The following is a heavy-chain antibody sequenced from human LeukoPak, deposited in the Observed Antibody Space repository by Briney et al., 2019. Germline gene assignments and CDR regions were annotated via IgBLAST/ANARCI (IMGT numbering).Heavy chain of an antibody. J-gene: IGHJ4*02. CDR1: GFTFSSYW. CDR3: ARAIRGSAVDTGDG. Sequence: PGGSLRLSCAASGFTFSSYWMRWVRQAPGKGLEGVANIKNDGSEQYYVDSVKGRFTISRDNAKNSLFLQMNSLTVEDTAVYYCARAIRGSAVDTGDGWGQGTLVTVSS. CDR2: IKNDGSEQ. V-gene: IGHV3-7*01. D-gene: IGHD3-10*01.